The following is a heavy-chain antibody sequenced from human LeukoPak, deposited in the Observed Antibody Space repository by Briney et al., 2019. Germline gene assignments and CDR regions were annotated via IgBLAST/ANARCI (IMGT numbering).Heavy chain of an antibody. D-gene: IGHD1-26*01. J-gene: IGHJ6*03. CDR2: ISDSGLST. CDR3: AKDRGELPYYYYMDV. V-gene: IGHV3-23*01. Sequence: GGSLRLSCAASGFIFSSYAMIWVRQAPGKGLEWVSAISDSGLSTYYADSVKGRFTISRDSSKNTVYLQMNSLRAEDTAVYYCAKDRGELPYYYYMDVWGKGTTLTVSS. CDR1: GFIFSSYA.